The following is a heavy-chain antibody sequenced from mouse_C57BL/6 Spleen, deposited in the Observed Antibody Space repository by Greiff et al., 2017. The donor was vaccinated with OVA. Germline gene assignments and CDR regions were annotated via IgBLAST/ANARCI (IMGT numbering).Heavy chain of an antibody. D-gene: IGHD2-4*01. V-gene: IGHV3-6*01. CDR3: AREVYYDYNKDYYAMDY. CDR2: ISYDGST. J-gene: IGHJ4*01. Sequence: EVQLQESGPGLVKPSQSLSLPCSVTGYSITSGYYWNWIRQFPGNKLEWMGYISYDGSTNSNPPLKNRISITRDTSKNQLFLKLNSVTTEDTATYYCAREVYYDYNKDYYAMDYWGQGTSVTVSS. CDR1: GYSITSGYY.